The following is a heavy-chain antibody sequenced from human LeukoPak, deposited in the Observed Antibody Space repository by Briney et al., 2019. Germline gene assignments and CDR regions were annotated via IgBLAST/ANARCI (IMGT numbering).Heavy chain of an antibody. Sequence: SETLSLTCGVYGGSFSGYYWTWIRQSPGMGLEWIGEIIHSGSTNYNPSLTSRVTISVDTSKNQFSLELSSVTAADTAVYYCARGRIPNSSGYYYGLISYFDYWGQGTLVTVSS. J-gene: IGHJ4*02. V-gene: IGHV4-34*01. CDR3: ARGRIPNSSGYYYGLISYFDY. D-gene: IGHD3-22*01. CDR2: IIHSGST. CDR1: GGSFSGYY.